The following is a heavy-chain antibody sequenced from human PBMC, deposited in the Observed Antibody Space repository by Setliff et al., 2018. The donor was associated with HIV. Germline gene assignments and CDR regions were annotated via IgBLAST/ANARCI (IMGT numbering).Heavy chain of an antibody. V-gene: IGHV4-59*11. CDR3: ARYKCINFACVGFDI. D-gene: IGHD3-9*01. Sequence: SETLSLTCTVSRDSINGHWWGWIRQPPGKGLEWTGSIHYSGITHYNPSLKSRLTMSVDTSKNQVSLKLTSVTAADTAVYYCARYKCINFACVGFDIWGQGTVVTVS. CDR1: RDSINGHW. J-gene: IGHJ3*02. CDR2: IHYSGIT.